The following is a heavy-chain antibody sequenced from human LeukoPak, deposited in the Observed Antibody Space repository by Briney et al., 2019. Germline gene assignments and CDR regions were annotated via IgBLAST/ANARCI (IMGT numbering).Heavy chain of an antibody. Sequence: PGGSLRLSCAASGFTFTDYYMSWIRQAPAKGLEWVSYISTTSLYTYYADSMKGRFTISRDNAKNSLFLQMNSLRAEDTAVYYCARDPLEGSWYFDLWGRGTLVTVSS. V-gene: IGHV3-11*06. CDR3: ARDPLEGSWYFDL. CDR1: GFTFTDYY. CDR2: ISTTSLYT. D-gene: IGHD5-24*01. J-gene: IGHJ2*01.